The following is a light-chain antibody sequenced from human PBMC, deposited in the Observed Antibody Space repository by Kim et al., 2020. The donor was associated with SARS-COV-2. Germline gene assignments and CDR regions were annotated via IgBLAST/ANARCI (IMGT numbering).Light chain of an antibody. CDR1: SSDVSAYSY. CDR3: CSYAGSYTLV. Sequence: GQSVTISCTGTSSDVSAYSYVSWYQQRPGKAPKLMIYDVSKRPSGVPDRFSGSKSGNTASLTISGLQAEDEADYYCCSYAGSYTLVFGGGTQLTVL. J-gene: IGLJ3*02. V-gene: IGLV2-11*01. CDR2: DVS.